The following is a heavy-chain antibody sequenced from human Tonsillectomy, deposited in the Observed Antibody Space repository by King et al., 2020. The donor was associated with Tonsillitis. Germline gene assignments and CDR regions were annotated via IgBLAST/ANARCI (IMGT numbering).Heavy chain of an antibody. V-gene: IGHV3-21*01. CDR1: GFTFSDFS. J-gene: IGHJ5*02. CDR3: ARDAGLLVIAATPHSWFDP. Sequence: VQLVESGGGLVKPGGSLRLSCAAFGFTFSDFSMNWVRQAPGKGLEWVSSISGGSTYIYYADSVKGRFTISRDNANNSLYLKMSSLRAEDTAVYYCARDAGLLVIAATPHSWFDPWGQGTLVTVSS. D-gene: IGHD2-15*01. CDR2: ISGGSTYI.